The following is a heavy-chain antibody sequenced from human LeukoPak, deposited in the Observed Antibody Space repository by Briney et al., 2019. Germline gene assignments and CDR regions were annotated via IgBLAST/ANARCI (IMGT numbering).Heavy chain of an antibody. CDR2: IIPIFGTA. D-gene: IGHD6-13*01. V-gene: IGHV1-69*05. Sequence: SVKVSCKASGGTFSSYAISWVRQAPGQGLEWMGGIIPIFGTANYAQKFQGRVTITTDESTSTAYMELSSLRSEDTAVYYCARDGHRSIAAAGTLYYYYMDVWGKGTTVTVS. CDR3: ARDGHRSIAAAGTLYYYYMDV. CDR1: GGTFSSYA. J-gene: IGHJ6*03.